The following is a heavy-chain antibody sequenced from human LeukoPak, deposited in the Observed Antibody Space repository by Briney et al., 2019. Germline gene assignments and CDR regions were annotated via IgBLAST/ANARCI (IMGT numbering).Heavy chain of an antibody. J-gene: IGHJ4*02. V-gene: IGHV1-18*01. CDR1: GYTFTSHG. CDR2: ISAYNGNT. Sequence: ASVKVSCKASGYTFTSHGISWVRQAPGQGLEWMGWISAYNGNTNYAQKLQGRVTMTTDTSTSTAYMELRSLRSDDTAVYYCARDISTPRWLQPVGDYFDYWGQGTLVTVSS. CDR3: ARDISTPRWLQPVGDYFDY. D-gene: IGHD5-24*01.